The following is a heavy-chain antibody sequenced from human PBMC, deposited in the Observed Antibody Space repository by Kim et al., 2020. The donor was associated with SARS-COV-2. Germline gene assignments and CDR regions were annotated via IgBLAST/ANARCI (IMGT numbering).Heavy chain of an antibody. D-gene: IGHD3-22*01. CDR2: SYSGGIT. CDR1: GFTVSSNY. J-gene: IGHJ4*02. Sequence: WGSLRLSCAASGFTVSSNYMSWVRQAPGKGLEWVSLSYSGGITYYADSVKGRFTISRDNSKNTLYLQMNSLRAEDTAVYYCARDYYDSSGYYYSDYWGQGTLVTVSS. V-gene: IGHV3-66*01. CDR3: ARDYYDSSGYYYSDY.